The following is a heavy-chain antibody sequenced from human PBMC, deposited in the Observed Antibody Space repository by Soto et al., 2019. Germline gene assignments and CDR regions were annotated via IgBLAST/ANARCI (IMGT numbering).Heavy chain of an antibody. CDR2: INHSGST. Sequence: QVQLQQWGAGLLKPSETLSLTCAVYGGSFSGYYWSWIRQPPGKGLEWLGEINHSGSTNYNPSLKSRVTISVDTPKNQVSLKLSSVTAADKSVYDCQRGRRSSRPFDYWGQGTLVTVSS. J-gene: IGHJ4*02. CDR1: GGSFSGYY. D-gene: IGHD6-13*01. CDR3: QRGRRSSRPFDY. V-gene: IGHV4-34*01.